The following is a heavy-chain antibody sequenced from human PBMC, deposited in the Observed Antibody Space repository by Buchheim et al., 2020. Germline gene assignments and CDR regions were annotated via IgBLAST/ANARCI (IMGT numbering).Heavy chain of an antibody. CDR2: ISGSGATT. J-gene: IGHJ4*02. CDR1: GFSFSGYA. CDR3: AKGSRGYTNYYFDY. Sequence: EVQLVDSGGGLVQPGESLRLSCAAPGFSFSGYAMSWVRQAPGKGLEWVSSISGSGATTFNADSVKGRFTIYRDNSKNMLYLQMNSLRAEDTAVYFCAKGSRGYTNYYFDYWGQGTL. V-gene: IGHV3-23*04. D-gene: IGHD4-11*01.